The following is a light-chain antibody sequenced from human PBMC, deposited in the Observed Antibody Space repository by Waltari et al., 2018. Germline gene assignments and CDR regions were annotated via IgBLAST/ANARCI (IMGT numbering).Light chain of an antibody. J-gene: IGLJ3*02. V-gene: IGLV1-36*01. CDR2: YND. CDR1: SSNIGNNA. Sequence: QSVLTQPPSVSDAPRQRVTISCSGSSSNIGNNAVNWYQQLPGKAPKLLIYYNDLLPSGVSDRFSGSKSGTSASLAISGLQSEDEADYYCAAWDDSLNGPVFGGGTKLTVV. CDR3: AAWDDSLNGPV.